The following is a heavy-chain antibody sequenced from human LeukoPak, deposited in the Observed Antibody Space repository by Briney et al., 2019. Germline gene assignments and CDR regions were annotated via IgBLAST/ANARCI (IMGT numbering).Heavy chain of an antibody. Sequence: ASVKVSCKASGYTFTSYGISWVRQAPGQGLEWMGWISAYNGNTNYAQKLQGRVTTTTDTSTSTAYMELRSLRSDDTAVYYCARDRGDTAMVPFDYWGQGTLVTVSS. CDR3: ARDRGDTAMVPFDY. CDR2: ISAYNGNT. CDR1: GYTFTSYG. V-gene: IGHV1-18*01. D-gene: IGHD5-18*01. J-gene: IGHJ4*02.